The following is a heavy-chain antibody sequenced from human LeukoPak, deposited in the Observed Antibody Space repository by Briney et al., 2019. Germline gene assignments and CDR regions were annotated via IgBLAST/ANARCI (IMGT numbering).Heavy chain of an antibody. V-gene: IGHV3-23*01. CDR2: ISGPGSST. CDR1: GFTVSSNS. D-gene: IGHD3-22*01. J-gene: IGHJ4*02. CDR3: AKPSRDFDSSGYSHFDY. Sequence: PGGSLRLSCTVSGFTVSSNSMSWVRQAPGKGLEWVSTISGPGSSTYSADSVKGRFTISRDNSKNTLYLQMHSLRAEDTAIYYCAKPSRDFDSSGYSHFDYWGQGTLVTVSS.